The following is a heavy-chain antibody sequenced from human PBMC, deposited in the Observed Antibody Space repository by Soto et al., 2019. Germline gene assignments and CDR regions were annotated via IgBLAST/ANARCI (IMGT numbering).Heavy chain of an antibody. CDR1: GGSISSGGYY. D-gene: IGHD5-18*01. Sequence: PSETLSLTCTVSGGSISSGGYYWSWIRQHPGKGLEWIGYIYYSGSTYYNPSLKSRVTISVDTSKNQFSLKLSSVTAADTAVYYCARKRGYSYGYIDDWGQGTLVTVSS. J-gene: IGHJ4*02. V-gene: IGHV4-31*03. CDR2: IYYSGST. CDR3: ARKRGYSYGYIDD.